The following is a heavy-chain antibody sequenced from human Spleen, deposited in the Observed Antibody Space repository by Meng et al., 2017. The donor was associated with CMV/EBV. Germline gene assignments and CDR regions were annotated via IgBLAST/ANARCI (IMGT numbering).Heavy chain of an antibody. CDR2: IRSKGYGGTT. CDR1: GFTFGDYA. J-gene: IGHJ4*02. V-gene: IGHV3-49*04. D-gene: IGHD6-19*01. Sequence: GESLKISCTDSGFTFGDYAMSWVRQAPGKGLEWVGLIRSKGYGGTTEYAASVKGRFTISRDDSKSIAYLQMNSLKTEDTAVYDCTRDTASGWYVYWGQGTLVTVSS. CDR3: TRDTASGWYVY.